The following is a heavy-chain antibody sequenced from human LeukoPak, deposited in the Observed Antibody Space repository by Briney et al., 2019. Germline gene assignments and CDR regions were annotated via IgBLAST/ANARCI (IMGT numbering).Heavy chain of an antibody. Sequence: PGGSLRLSCAASGFTFSSYEMNWFRQAPGKGLEWVGFIRSKTYGGTGEYAASVKGRFTISRDDSKSIAHLQMNSLKTEDTAVYYCTRSESGTYKGGFDFWGQGTLVTVSS. CDR2: IRSKTYGGTG. J-gene: IGHJ4*02. CDR3: TRSESGTYKGGFDF. D-gene: IGHD1-26*01. V-gene: IGHV3-49*03. CDR1: GFTFSSYE.